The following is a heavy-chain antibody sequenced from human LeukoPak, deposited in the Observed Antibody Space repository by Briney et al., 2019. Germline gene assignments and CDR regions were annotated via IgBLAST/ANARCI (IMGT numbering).Heavy chain of an antibody. V-gene: IGHV4-39*07. CDR1: GGSISSSSYF. J-gene: IGHJ4*02. CDR3: ARMARHEYNYPFYFDY. D-gene: IGHD5-18*01. Sequence: PSETLSLTCTVSGGSISSSSYFWGWIRQPPGKELEWIGIIYHSGSTYYNPSLKSRVTMSVDTSKNQFSVKLSSVTAADTAVYYCARMARHEYNYPFYFDYWGQGTLVTVSS. CDR2: IYHSGST.